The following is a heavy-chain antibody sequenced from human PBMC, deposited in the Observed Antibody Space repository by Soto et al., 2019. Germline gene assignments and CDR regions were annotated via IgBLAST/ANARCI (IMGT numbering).Heavy chain of an antibody. CDR1: GGSISSYY. J-gene: IGHJ6*02. CDR2: IYYSGST. CDR3: ARRSGDDFWSGFSAMDV. D-gene: IGHD3-3*01. V-gene: IGHV4-59*01. Sequence: SETLSLTCTVSGGSISSYYLSWIRQPPGKGLEWIGNIYYSGSTNYNPSLQSRVTISVDTSKNQFSLKLSSVTAADTAVYYCARRSGDDFWSGFSAMDVWGQGTTVTVYS.